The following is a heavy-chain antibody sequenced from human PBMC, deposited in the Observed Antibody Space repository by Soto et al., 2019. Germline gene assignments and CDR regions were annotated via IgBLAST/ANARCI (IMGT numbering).Heavy chain of an antibody. D-gene: IGHD3-22*01. CDR2: IYYSGST. CDR1: GGSISSYY. V-gene: IGHV4-59*01. J-gene: IGHJ6*02. Sequence: SETLSLTCTVSGGSISSYYWSWIRQPPGKGLEWIGYIYYSGSTNYNPSLKSRVTISVDTSKNQFSLKLSSVTAADTAVYYCARDADYYDSSGYYNVVYYYYGMDVWGQGTTVTVSS. CDR3: ARDADYYDSSGYYNVVYYYYGMDV.